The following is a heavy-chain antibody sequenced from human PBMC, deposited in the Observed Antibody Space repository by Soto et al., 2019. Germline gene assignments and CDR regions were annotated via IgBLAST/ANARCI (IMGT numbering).Heavy chain of an antibody. D-gene: IGHD3-10*01. J-gene: IGHJ4*02. V-gene: IGHV4-4*02. CDR2: AYHSGST. CDR3: ARSPPSSYYGGSGTFDY. Sequence: SETLSLTCAVSGGFTSTNNWWSWVRQPPGKGLEWIGDAYHSGSTEYNPSLKSRVNISVDKSKNQISLKLTSATAADTAVYYCARSPPSSYYGGSGTFDYWGQGTLVTVSS. CDR1: GGFTSTNNW.